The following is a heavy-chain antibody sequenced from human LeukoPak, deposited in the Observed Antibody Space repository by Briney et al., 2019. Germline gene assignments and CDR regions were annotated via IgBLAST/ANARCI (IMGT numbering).Heavy chain of an antibody. Sequence: SVKVSXKASGGTFSSYAISWVRQAPGQGLEWMGGIIPIFGTANYAQKFQGRVTITTDESTSTAYMELSSLRSEDTAVYYCATDSSGYSLWFDPWGQGTLVTVSS. V-gene: IGHV1-69*05. CDR2: IIPIFGTA. CDR1: GGTFSSYA. CDR3: ATDSSGYSLWFDP. J-gene: IGHJ5*02. D-gene: IGHD3-22*01.